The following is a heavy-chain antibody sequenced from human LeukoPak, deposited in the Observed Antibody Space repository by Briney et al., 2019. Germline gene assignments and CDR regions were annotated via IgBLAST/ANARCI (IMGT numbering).Heavy chain of an antibody. CDR2: IYYSGST. V-gene: IGHV4-39*07. Sequence: SETLSLTCTVSGGSISSSSYYWGWIRQPPGKGLEWIGSIYYSGSTYYNPSLKSRVTISVDTSKNQFSLKLSSVTAADTAVYYCASVKLNYYGSGSKSKLFDYWGQGTLVTVSS. J-gene: IGHJ4*02. D-gene: IGHD3-10*01. CDR1: GGSISSSSYY. CDR3: ASVKLNYYGSGSKSKLFDY.